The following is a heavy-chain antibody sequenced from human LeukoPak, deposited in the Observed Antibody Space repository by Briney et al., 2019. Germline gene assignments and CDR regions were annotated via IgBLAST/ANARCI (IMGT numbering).Heavy chain of an antibody. V-gene: IGHV1-2*04. CDR2: INPNSGGT. Sequence: ASVKVSCKASGYTFTGYYMHWVRQAPGQGLEWMGWINPNSGGTNYAQKFQGWVTMTRDTSISTAYMELSSLRSEDTAVYYCARDRRGYYSNWFDPWGQGTLVTVSS. J-gene: IGHJ5*02. CDR3: ARDRRGYYSNWFDP. CDR1: GYTFTGYY. D-gene: IGHD2-21*01.